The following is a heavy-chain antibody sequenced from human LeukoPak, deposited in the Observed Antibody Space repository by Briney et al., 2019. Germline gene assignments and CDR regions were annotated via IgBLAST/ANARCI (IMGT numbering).Heavy chain of an antibody. CDR1: GYTFTTYG. Sequence: ASVTVSCKASGYTFTTYGITWVRQAPGQGLEWMGWISTYNGDTNYAQNLQGRVTMTTDTSTSTAYLELRSLISDDTAVYYCASGEGVAAFDYWGQGTLVTVSS. CDR2: ISTYNGDT. D-gene: IGHD3-3*01. CDR3: ASGEGVAAFDY. V-gene: IGHV1-18*01. J-gene: IGHJ4*02.